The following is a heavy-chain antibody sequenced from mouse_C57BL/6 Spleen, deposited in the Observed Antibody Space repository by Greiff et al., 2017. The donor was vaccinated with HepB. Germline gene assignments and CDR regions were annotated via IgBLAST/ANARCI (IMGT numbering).Heavy chain of an antibody. V-gene: IGHV3-6*01. J-gene: IGHJ1*03. CDR1: GYSITSGYY. D-gene: IGHD2-4*01. Sequence: EVKVEESGPGLVKPSQSLSLTCSVTGYSITSGYYWNWIRQFPGNKLEWMGYISYDGSNNYNPSLKNRISITRDTSKNQFFLKLNSVTTEDTATYYCASGDDYDWYFDVWGTGTTVTVSS. CDR3: ASGDDYDWYFDV. CDR2: ISYDGSN.